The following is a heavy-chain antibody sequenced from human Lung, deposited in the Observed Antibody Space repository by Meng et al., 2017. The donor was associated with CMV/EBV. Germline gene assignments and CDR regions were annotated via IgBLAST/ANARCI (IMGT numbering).Heavy chain of an antibody. D-gene: IGHD3-10*01. CDR1: GFTFSNYE. J-gene: IGHJ4*02. CDR3: ARMYSGSRPFDA. Sequence: GESLKISCAASGFTFSNYEMHWVRQAPGKGLKWVAYISLSEATVHYADSVKGRFTISRDNAKNFLYLQMNSLRAEDTAVYYCARMYSGSRPFDAWGQGTLVTVSS. CDR2: ISLSEATV. V-gene: IGHV3-48*03.